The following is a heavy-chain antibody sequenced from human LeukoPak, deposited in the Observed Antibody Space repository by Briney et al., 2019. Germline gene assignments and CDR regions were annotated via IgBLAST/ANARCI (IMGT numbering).Heavy chain of an antibody. CDR1: GYTFTSYD. J-gene: IGHJ5*02. Sequence: ASVKVSCKASGYTFTSYDINWVRQATGQGLEWMGWMNPNSGNTGYAQKFQGRVTITRNTSISTAYMELSSLRSEDTAVYYCARKSLLWFGELFDPWGQGTLVTVSS. D-gene: IGHD3-10*01. CDR2: MNPNSGNT. V-gene: IGHV1-8*03. CDR3: ARKSLLWFGELFDP.